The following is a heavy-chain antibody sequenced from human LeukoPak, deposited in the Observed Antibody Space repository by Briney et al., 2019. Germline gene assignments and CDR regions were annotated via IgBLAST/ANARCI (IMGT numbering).Heavy chain of an antibody. CDR1: GFTFSGYG. Sequence: PGGSLRLSCAASGFTFSGYGMHWVRQAPGKGLEWVAFIWSDGSKKYYADSVKGRFTISRDNSKNTLYLQMNSLRAEDTAVYYCARDPGLDSSGYSHWFDPWGQGTLVTVSS. CDR3: ARDPGLDSSGYSHWFDP. CDR2: IWSDGSKK. J-gene: IGHJ5*02. V-gene: IGHV3-33*01. D-gene: IGHD3-22*01.